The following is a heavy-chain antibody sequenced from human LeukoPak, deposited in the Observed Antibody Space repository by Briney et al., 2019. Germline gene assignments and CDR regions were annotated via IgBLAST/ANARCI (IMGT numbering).Heavy chain of an antibody. CDR1: GFTFRSYV. Sequence: PGRSLRLSCAASGFTFRSYVTHWVRQAPAKGLEWLGVISHDGRDKYYADSVKGRFTVSRDNSKNILYLQMNSLRVEDTAVYYCARMGTMIRGVATGLDIWGQGTMVTVSS. CDR2: ISHDGRDK. CDR3: ARMGTMIRGVATGLDI. V-gene: IGHV3-30-3*01. D-gene: IGHD3-10*01. J-gene: IGHJ3*02.